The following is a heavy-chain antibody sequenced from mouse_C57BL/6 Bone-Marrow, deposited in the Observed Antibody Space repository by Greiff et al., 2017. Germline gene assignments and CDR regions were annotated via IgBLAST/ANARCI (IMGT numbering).Heavy chain of an antibody. CDR2: IHPNSGST. CDR1: GYTFTSYW. J-gene: IGHJ1*03. V-gene: IGHV1-64*01. Sequence: QVQLQQPGAELVKPGASVKLSCKASGYTFTSYWMHWVKQRPGQGLEWIGMIHPNSGSTNYNEKFKSKATLTVDKSSSTAYMQLSSLTSEDSAVYYFARRELYWYFDVWGTGTTVTVSS. CDR3: ARRELYWYFDV.